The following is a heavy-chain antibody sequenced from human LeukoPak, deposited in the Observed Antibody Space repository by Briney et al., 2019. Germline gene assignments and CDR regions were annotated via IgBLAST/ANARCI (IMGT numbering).Heavy chain of an antibody. CDR2: IYTSGST. Sequence: SETLSLTCAVSGGSISSYYWSWIRQPAGKGLEWIGRIYTSGSTNYNPSLKSRVTMSLDTSKNQFSLKLSSVTTADTAVYYCARLPGGDSSSVVAFDIWGQGTMVTVSS. D-gene: IGHD2-21*02. J-gene: IGHJ3*02. CDR3: ARLPGGDSSSVVAFDI. CDR1: GGSISSYY. V-gene: IGHV4-59*10.